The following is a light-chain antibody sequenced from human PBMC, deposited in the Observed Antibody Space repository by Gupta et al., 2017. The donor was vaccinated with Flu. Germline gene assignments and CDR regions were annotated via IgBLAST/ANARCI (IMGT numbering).Light chain of an antibody. CDR3: KKGTPPWT. J-gene: IGKJ2*02. CDR1: QSLVYKNGNTY. CDR2: EGS. V-gene: IGKV2-30*01. Sequence: PGTLGQPAYSSCRSSQSLVYKNGNTYLNWLQQRPGQSPRRIIYEGSNRDCGVPDRFSGSGSANDFTLNSSRGEAEDVGVYYWKKGTPPWTFGQGTRVEIK.